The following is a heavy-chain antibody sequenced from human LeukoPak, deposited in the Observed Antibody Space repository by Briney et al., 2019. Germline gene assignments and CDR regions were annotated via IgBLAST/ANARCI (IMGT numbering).Heavy chain of an antibody. D-gene: IGHD3-22*01. CDR3: AKDANYYDSSGYFIPFDY. J-gene: IGHJ4*02. CDR1: VSTFSRFA. Sequence: PGVSRRLSCSACVSTFSRFAMTWVRQLPGRGLEWVSTISCNGHQTYYADSVKGRFSVSRDNSKNILYLQMDSLRADDSALYYCAKDANYYDSSGYFIPFDYWGQGTLVTVSS. CDR2: ISCNGHQT. V-gene: IGHV3-23*01.